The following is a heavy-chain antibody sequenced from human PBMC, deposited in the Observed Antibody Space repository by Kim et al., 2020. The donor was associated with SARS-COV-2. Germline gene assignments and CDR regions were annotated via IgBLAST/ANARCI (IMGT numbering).Heavy chain of an antibody. CDR3: AREPLNPYGGSEGYFDY. D-gene: IGHD5-12*01. Sequence: GGSLRLSCAASGFTVSSNYMSWVRQAPGKGLEWVSVIYSGGSTYYADSVKGRFTSSRDNSNNTLYLQMNSLRAEDTAVYYCAREPLNPYGGSEGYFDYWGQGTLVTVSS. CDR1: GFTVSSNY. V-gene: IGHV3-66*02. CDR2: IYSGGST. J-gene: IGHJ4*02.